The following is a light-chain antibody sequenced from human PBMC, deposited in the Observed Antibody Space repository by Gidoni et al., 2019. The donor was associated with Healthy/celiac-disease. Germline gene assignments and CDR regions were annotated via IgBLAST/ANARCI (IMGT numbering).Light chain of an antibody. Sequence: DIVMTQSPDYLAVSLGERATINCKSSQSVLYSSNNKNYLAWYQQKPGQPPKRLIYWASTRESGVPDRFSGSVSGTDFTLTISSLQAEDVAVYSCQQYYSTPLFGQGTKLEIK. CDR2: WAS. CDR3: QQYYSTPL. CDR1: QSVLYSSNNKNY. V-gene: IGKV4-1*01. J-gene: IGKJ2*01.